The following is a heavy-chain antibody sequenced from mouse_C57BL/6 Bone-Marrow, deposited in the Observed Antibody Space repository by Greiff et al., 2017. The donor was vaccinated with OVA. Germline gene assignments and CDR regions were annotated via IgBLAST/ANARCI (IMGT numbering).Heavy chain of an antibody. J-gene: IGHJ2*01. CDR2: IDPNSGGT. Sequence: PGRGLEWIGRIDPNSGGTKYNEKFKSKATLTVDKPSSTAYMQLSSLTSEDSAVYYCARGAITTVVASDYWGQGTTLTVSS. D-gene: IGHD1-1*01. CDR3: ARGAITTVVASDY. V-gene: IGHV1-72*01.